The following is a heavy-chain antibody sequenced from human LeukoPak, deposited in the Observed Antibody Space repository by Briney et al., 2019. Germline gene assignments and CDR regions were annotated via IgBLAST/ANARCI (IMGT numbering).Heavy chain of an antibody. V-gene: IGHV3-74*03. D-gene: IGHD1-26*01. CDR3: ARGRVGYGMDV. CDR1: GFTFSSYW. Sequence: QPGGSLRLSCAASGFTFSSYWMNWVRQVPGKGLVWVSRISGDGSITTYVDSVKGRFTISRDNAKNTLCLQMNSLRAEDTAVFYCARGRVGYGMDVWGQGTTVTVSS. J-gene: IGHJ6*02. CDR2: ISGDGSIT.